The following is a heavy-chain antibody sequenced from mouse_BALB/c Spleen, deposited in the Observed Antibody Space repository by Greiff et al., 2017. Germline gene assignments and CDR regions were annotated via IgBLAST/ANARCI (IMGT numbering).Heavy chain of an antibody. CDR2: ISYSGST. D-gene: IGHD2-3*01. V-gene: IGHV3-2*02. CDR1: GYSITSDYA. J-gene: IGHJ3*01. Sequence: EVQLQESGPGLVKPSQSLSLTCTVTGYSITSDYAWNWIRQFPGNKLEWMGYISYSGSTSYNPSLKSRISITRDTSKNQFFLQLNSVTTEDTATYYCARDGYYGAYWGQGTLVTVSA. CDR3: ARDGYYGAY.